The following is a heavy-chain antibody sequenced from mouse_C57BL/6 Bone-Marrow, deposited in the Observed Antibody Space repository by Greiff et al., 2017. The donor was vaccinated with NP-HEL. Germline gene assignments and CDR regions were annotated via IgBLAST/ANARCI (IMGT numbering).Heavy chain of an antibody. CDR1: GYTFTNYC. D-gene: IGHD3-2*02. Sequence: QVQLQQSGAELVRPGTSVKMSCKASGYTFTNYCIGWAKQRPGHGLEWIGDIYPGGGYTNYTEKFKGKATLTADKSSSTAYMQFSSLTSEDSAIYYCATYSSGSYYFDYWGQGTTLTVSS. CDR3: ATYSSGSYYFDY. CDR2: IYPGGGYT. V-gene: IGHV1-63*01. J-gene: IGHJ2*01.